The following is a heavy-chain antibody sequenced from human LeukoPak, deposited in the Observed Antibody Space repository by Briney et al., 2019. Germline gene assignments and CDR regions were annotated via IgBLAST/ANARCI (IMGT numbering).Heavy chain of an antibody. CDR1: GFTFSSYG. D-gene: IGHD6-13*01. Sequence: PGRSLRLSCAASGFTFSSYGMHWVRQAPGKGLEWVAVISYDGSNKYYADSVKGRFTISRDNSKNTLYLQMNSLRAEDTAVYYCAKGSSSWYSRGGFDPWGQGTLVTVSS. CDR2: ISYDGSNK. J-gene: IGHJ5*02. V-gene: IGHV3-30*18. CDR3: AKGSSSWYSRGGFDP.